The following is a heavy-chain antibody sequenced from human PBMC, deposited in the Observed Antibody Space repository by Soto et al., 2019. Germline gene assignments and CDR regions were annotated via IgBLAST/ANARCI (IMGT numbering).Heavy chain of an antibody. CDR1: GGSISSGGSY. J-gene: IGHJ4*02. V-gene: IGHV4-31*03. D-gene: IGHD3-10*01. Sequence: QVQLQESGPGLVKPSQTLSLTCTVSGGSISSGGSYWSWIRQHPGKGLEWIGYIYYSGSTYYNPSLKSRVTLSVDTSNNQFSLKLSSVTAADTAVYYCARGPPGITIDCWGQGTLVTVAS. CDR2: IYYSGST. CDR3: ARGPPGITIDC.